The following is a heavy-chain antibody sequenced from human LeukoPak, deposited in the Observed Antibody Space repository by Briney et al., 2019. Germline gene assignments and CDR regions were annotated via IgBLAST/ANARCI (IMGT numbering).Heavy chain of an antibody. D-gene: IGHD6-19*01. J-gene: IGHJ4*02. Sequence: GGSLRLSCAASGFTVSFNYMNWVRQAPGKGLEWVSVIYSGGNTYYADSVKGRFTISRDNSKNTLYLQMNSLRAEDTAVYYCAKDRVAVAGNPYYFDYWGQGTLVTVSS. V-gene: IGHV3-53*01. CDR1: GFTVSFNY. CDR3: AKDRVAVAGNPYYFDY. CDR2: IYSGGNT.